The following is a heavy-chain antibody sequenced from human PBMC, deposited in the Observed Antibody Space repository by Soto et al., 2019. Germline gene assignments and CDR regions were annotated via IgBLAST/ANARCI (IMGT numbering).Heavy chain of an antibody. J-gene: IGHJ4*02. D-gene: IGHD3-3*01. CDR2: MNPNSGNT. V-gene: IGHV1-8*01. CDR1: GYTFTSYD. Sequence: GASVKVSCKASGYTFTSYDINWVRQATGQGLEWMGWMNPNSGNTGYAQKFQGRVTMTRNTSISTAYMELSSLRSEDTAVYYCARVTIFGVVIIPVSDYWGQGTLVTVSS. CDR3: ARVTIFGVVIIPVSDY.